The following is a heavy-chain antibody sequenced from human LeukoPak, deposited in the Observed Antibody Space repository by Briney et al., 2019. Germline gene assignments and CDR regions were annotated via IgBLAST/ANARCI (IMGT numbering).Heavy chain of an antibody. J-gene: IGHJ4*02. D-gene: IGHD6-6*01. CDR3: ARDPTGRIAARKYFDY. Sequence: GASVKVSCKASGYTFTGYYMHWVRQAPGQGLEWMEWINPNSGGTNYAQKFQGRVTMTRDTSISTAYMELSRLRSDDTAVYYCARDPTGRIAARKYFDYWGQGTLVTVSS. CDR2: INPNSGGT. CDR1: GYTFTGYY. V-gene: IGHV1-2*02.